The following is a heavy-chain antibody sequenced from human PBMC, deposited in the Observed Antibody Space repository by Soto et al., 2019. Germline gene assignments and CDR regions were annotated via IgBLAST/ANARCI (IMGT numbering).Heavy chain of an antibody. J-gene: IGHJ4*02. V-gene: IGHV3-23*01. D-gene: IGHD2-15*01. Sequence: GGSLRLSCAASGFTFSSYAMSWARQAPGKGLEWVSAISGSGGSTYYADSVKGRFTISRDNSKNTLYLQMNSLRAEDTAVYYCAKARETQYCSGGSCYHDYWGQGTLVTVSS. CDR3: AKARETQYCSGGSCYHDY. CDR2: ISGSGGST. CDR1: GFTFSSYA.